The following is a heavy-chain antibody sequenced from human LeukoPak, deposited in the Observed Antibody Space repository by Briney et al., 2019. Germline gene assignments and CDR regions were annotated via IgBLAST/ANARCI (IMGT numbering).Heavy chain of an antibody. V-gene: IGHV3-7*01. Sequence: GGSLRLSCAASGFTFSSYWMNWARQAPGKGLEWVASINHNGNVNYYVDSVKGRFTISRDNAKNSLYLQMSSLRAEDTAVYYCARDRGGVQLGYWGQGTLVTVSS. CDR3: ARDRGGVQLGY. CDR1: GFTFSSYW. CDR2: INHNGNVN. D-gene: IGHD1-1*01. J-gene: IGHJ4*02.